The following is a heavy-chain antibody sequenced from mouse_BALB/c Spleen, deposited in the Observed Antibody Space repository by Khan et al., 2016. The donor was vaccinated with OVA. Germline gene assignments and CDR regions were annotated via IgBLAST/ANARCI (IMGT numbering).Heavy chain of an antibody. CDR3: AREETLYYFDY. V-gene: IGHV1S132*01. Sequence: QVQLQQSGAELVRPGASVKVSCKISGYTFTNYWIHWVKQRSGQGLEWIARIYPGTDNTYYNENLKDKATLTVDKSSSTAYMQLSSLKSEDSADYFCAREETLYYFDYWGQGTTLTVSS. J-gene: IGHJ2*01. CDR2: IYPGTDNT. CDR1: GYTFTNYW.